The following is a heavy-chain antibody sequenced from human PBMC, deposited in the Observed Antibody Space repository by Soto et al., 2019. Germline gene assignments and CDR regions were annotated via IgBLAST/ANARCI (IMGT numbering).Heavy chain of an antibody. CDR2: IKQDGSEK. D-gene: IGHD4-4*01. J-gene: IGHJ6*02. Sequence: GWSLRLSCAASGFNFSSYWMSWVRQAPGKGLEWVADIKQDGSEKYYVDSVKGRFTISRDNAKNSLYLQMNSLRAEDTAVYYCARDLVSGNYRSNYYYGMDVWGQGTTVTVSS. CDR1: GFNFSSYW. V-gene: IGHV3-7*01. CDR3: ARDLVSGNYRSNYYYGMDV.